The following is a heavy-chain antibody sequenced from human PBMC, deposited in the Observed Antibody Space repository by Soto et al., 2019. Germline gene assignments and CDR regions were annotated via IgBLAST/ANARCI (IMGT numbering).Heavy chain of an antibody. J-gene: IGHJ4*02. CDR2: IYSTGST. Sequence: QVQLQESGPGLVKPSQTLSLICTVSGDAISNDNYYWSWIRQPPGKGLEWIGYIYSTGSTTYNPSLRSRLTMSIDPSTRHFSLKLTSVPAADTAVYYCARGESMLPSVLTSPLDYWGQGTLVTVSS. V-gene: IGHV4-30-4*08. CDR3: ARGESMLPSVLTSPLDY. D-gene: IGHD3-16*01. CDR1: GDAISNDNYY.